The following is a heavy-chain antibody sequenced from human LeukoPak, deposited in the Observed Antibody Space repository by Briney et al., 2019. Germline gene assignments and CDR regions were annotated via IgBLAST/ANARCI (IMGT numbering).Heavy chain of an antibody. Sequence: SGGSLRLSCAASGFTFSSNAMRWVRQAPGKGLEWVAATSYDERNKYYGDSVRGRFTISRDNSKNTLYLQMNSLRVEDTAVYYCARGWDNNDSSGYTAWGQGTLVTVSS. D-gene: IGHD3-22*01. CDR2: TSYDERNK. J-gene: IGHJ4*02. CDR1: GFTFSSNA. V-gene: IGHV3-30*04. CDR3: ARGWDNNDSSGYTA.